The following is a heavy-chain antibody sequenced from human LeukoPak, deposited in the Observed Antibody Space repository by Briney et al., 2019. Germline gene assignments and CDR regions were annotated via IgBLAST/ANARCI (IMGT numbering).Heavy chain of an antibody. CDR1: GGSISTSDYY. V-gene: IGHV4-39*01. CDR3: ARVVYHYDVSGYSFDL. Sequence: PSETLSLTCSVAGGSISTSDYYWGWIRQTPGKGLEWIASIYYTGSTYYRPSLRSRVTMSVDTSKNQFSLKLSTVTAADTAVYYCARVVYHYDVSGYSFDLWGRGTLVTVSS. CDR2: IYYTGST. D-gene: IGHD3-22*01. J-gene: IGHJ2*01.